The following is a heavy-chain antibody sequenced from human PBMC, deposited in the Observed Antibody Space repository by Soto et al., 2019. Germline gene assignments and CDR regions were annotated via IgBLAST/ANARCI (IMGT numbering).Heavy chain of an antibody. D-gene: IGHD4-17*01. Sequence: QVQLQESGPGLVKPSETLSLTCTVSGDSISHYYWSWIRQPPGKGLEWIGNIYYSGSTNYNPSLTSRVTISVDTSQNQFSLKLSSVTAADTAVYYCARHYGDDYGDLNDAFDVWGQGTMDTVSS. CDR3: ARHYGDDYGDLNDAFDV. CDR1: GDSISHYY. J-gene: IGHJ3*01. V-gene: IGHV4-59*08. CDR2: IYYSGST.